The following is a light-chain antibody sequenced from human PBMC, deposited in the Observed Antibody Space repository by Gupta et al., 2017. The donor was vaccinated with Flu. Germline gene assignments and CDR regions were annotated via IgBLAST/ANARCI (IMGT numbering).Light chain of an antibody. V-gene: IGKV3-20*01. Sequence: EIVLTQSPGTLSVSPGERATLSCRASQSVRSTFLVWYQQKPGQAPRLLIYGVSNRATGIPDRFSGSGSGTEFTLTISGLEPEDSAVYYCQQHSSYPLTFGGGTKVEIK. CDR2: GVS. CDR3: QQHSSYPLT. CDR1: QSVRSTF. J-gene: IGKJ4*01.